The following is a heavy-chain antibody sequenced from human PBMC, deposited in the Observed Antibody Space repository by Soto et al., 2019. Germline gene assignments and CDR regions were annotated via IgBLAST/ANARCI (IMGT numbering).Heavy chain of an antibody. CDR2: IKSKTDGGTT. Sequence: PGGSLRLSCAASGFTFSNAWMNWVRQASGKGLEWVGRIKSKTDGGTTDYAAPVKGRFTISRDDSKNTLYLQMNSLKTEDTAVYYCTTRAKWELPRSYFDYWGQGTLVTVSS. CDR3: TTRAKWELPRSYFDY. V-gene: IGHV3-15*07. CDR1: GFTFSNAW. D-gene: IGHD1-26*01. J-gene: IGHJ4*02.